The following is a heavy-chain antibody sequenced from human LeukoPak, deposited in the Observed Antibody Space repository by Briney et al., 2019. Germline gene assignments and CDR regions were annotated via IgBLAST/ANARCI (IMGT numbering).Heavy chain of an antibody. CDR1: GYTFTSYD. J-gene: IGHJ4*02. CDR2: ISAYNGNT. CDR3: ARDPPELYDFWSGYYKGGRAHYFDY. D-gene: IGHD3-3*01. Sequence: GASVKVSCKASGYTFTSYDINWVRQAPGQGLEWMGWISAYNGNTNYAQKLQGRVTMTTDTSTSTAYMELRSLRSDDTAVYYCARDPPELYDFWSGYYKGGRAHYFDYWGQGTLVTVSS. V-gene: IGHV1-18*01.